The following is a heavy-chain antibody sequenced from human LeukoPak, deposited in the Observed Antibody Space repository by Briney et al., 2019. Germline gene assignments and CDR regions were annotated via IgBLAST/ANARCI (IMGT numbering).Heavy chain of an antibody. D-gene: IGHD4-17*01. Sequence: GGSLRLSCAASGFTFSSYAMHWVRQAPSKGLQWLALTSDDGSAKYYADSVKGRFTISRDNSQNTLYLQMNSLRADETAIYYCARAPGGFHGDYSPIAYWGQGTLVTVSS. J-gene: IGHJ4*02. V-gene: IGHV3-30-3*01. CDR3: ARAPGGFHGDYSPIAY. CDR1: GFTFSSYA. CDR2: TSDDGSAK.